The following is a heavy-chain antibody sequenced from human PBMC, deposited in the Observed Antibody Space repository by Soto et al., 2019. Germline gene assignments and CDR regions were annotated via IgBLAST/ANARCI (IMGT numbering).Heavy chain of an antibody. J-gene: IGHJ6*02. CDR1: GYTFTRYG. V-gene: IGHV1-18*01. CDR2: ISGYNGDT. Sequence: ASVKVSCKASGYTFTRYGISWVRQAPGQGLEWMGWISGYNGDTNYAQKFQDRISMTIDTSTGTAYMELRSLTSDDTAIYYCAKNGQPPYYYYGLDVWGQGTKVTVSS. D-gene: IGHD2-8*01. CDR3: AKNGQPPYYYYGLDV.